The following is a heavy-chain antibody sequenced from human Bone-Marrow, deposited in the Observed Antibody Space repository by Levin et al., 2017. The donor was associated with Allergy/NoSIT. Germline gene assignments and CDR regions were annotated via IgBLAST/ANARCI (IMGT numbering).Heavy chain of an antibody. CDR3: AKLNSLYGDYVGVDY. CDR2: ISGSGGST. V-gene: IGHV3-23*01. J-gene: IGHJ4*02. CDR1: GFTFSSYA. Sequence: SCAASGFTFSSYAMSWVRQAPGKGLEWVSAISGSGGSTYYADSVKGRFTISRDNSKNTLYLQMNSLRAEDTAVYYCAKLNSLYGDYVGVDYWGQGTLVTVSS. D-gene: IGHD4-17*01.